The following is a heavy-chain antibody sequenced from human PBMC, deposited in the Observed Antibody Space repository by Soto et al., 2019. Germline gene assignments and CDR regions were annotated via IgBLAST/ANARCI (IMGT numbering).Heavy chain of an antibody. D-gene: IGHD3-10*01. CDR1: GGSFSYYY. CDR3: ARSFRGVSLD. V-gene: IGHV4-34*02. CDR2: INHSGTI. J-gene: IGHJ4*02. Sequence: QVQLQQCGPGLLKPSETLSLTCSVNGGSFSYYYWSWIRQSPGKGLEWIGEINHSGTINFNPSLTSRVTISIDTSENQYSLTLRSVTAADTAIYYCARSFRGVSLDWGQGTLVTVSS.